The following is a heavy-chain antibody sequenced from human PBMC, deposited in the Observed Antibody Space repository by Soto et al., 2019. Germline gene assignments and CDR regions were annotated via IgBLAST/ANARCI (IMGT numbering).Heavy chain of an antibody. CDR2: ISESGTDK. CDR3: ARDCDTWSGPGY. D-gene: IGHD3-3*01. V-gene: IGHV3-21*01. Sequence: EVQLVESGGGLVKPGGSLRLSCAASGFTFNTYSMNWVRQAPGKGLEWVSSISESGTDKYYADSVTGRFTVSRDNAKNSPYLQMSSLRADDTGLYYCARDCDTWSGPGYWGQGTLVTVSS. J-gene: IGHJ4*02. CDR1: GFTFNTYS.